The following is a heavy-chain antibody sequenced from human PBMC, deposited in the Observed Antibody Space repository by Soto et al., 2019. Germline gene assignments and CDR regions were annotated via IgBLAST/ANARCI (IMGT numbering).Heavy chain of an antibody. CDR3: AKDPISLAGSLSPNWFDP. CDR1: GFTFDDYA. D-gene: IGHD3-10*01. J-gene: IGHJ5*02. CDR2: ISWNSGSI. V-gene: IGHV3-9*01. Sequence: GGSLRLSCAASGFTFDDYAMHWVRQAPGKGLEWVSGISWNSGSIGYADSVKGRFTISRDNAKNSLYLQMNSLRAEDTALYYCAKDPISLAGSLSPNWFDPWGQGTLVTVSS.